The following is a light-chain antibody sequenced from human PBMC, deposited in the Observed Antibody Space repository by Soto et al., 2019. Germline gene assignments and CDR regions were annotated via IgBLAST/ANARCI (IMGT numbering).Light chain of an antibody. CDR1: SSDVGGYNS. V-gene: IGLV2-11*01. J-gene: IGLJ1*01. Sequence: QSALTQPRSVSGSPGQSVTISCTETSSDVGGYNSVSWYQQHPGKAPKLMIYDVSERPSGVPDRFSGSRSGNTASLTISGRQAEEEADYYCCSSAGTYTRFFGTGTKVTVL. CDR2: DVS. CDR3: CSSAGTYTRF.